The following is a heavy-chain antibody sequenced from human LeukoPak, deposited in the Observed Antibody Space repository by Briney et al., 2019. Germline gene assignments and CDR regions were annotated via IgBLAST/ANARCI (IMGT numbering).Heavy chain of an antibody. CDR1: GGTFSSYA. D-gene: IGHD3-3*01. Sequence: SAKVSCKASGGTFSSYAISWVRQAPGQGLEWMGGIIPIFGAANYAQKFQGRVTITADESTSTAYMELSSLRSEDTAVYYCARTEYYDFWSGLSWFDPWGQGTLVTVSS. J-gene: IGHJ5*02. V-gene: IGHV1-69*01. CDR2: IIPIFGAA. CDR3: ARTEYYDFWSGLSWFDP.